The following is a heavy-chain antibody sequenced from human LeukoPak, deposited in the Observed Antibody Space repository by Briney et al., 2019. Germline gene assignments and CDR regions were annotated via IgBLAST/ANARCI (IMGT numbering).Heavy chain of an antibody. CDR1: GGSISSSSYY. V-gene: IGHV4-39*01. D-gene: IGHD3-22*01. CDR3: AIRGYYYDSSGHGDAFDI. J-gene: IGHJ3*02. CDR2: INYSVRT. Sequence: PSETLSLTCTVSGGSISSSSYYWVWLRQPPGKGLEGIRSINYSVRTYYNPSLKSRVTISVDTSKNQFSLKLSSVTAADTAVYYCAIRGYYYDSSGHGDAFDIWGQGTMVTVSS.